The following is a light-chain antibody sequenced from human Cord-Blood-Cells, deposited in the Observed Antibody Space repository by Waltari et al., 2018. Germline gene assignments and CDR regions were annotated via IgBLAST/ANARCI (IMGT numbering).Light chain of an antibody. CDR2: KAS. V-gene: IGKV1-5*03. J-gene: IGKJ1*01. Sequence: DIQMTQSPSTLSASVGDRVTITCLASQSISSWLAWYQQKPGKAPKLLIYKASSLESGVPSRFSGSGSGTEFTLTISSLQPDDFATYYCQHKTFGQGTKVEIK. CDR1: QSISSW. CDR3: QHKT.